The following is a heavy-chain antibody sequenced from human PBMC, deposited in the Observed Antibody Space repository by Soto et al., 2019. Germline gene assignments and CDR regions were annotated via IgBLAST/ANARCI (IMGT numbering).Heavy chain of an antibody. CDR3: ARGESEYEGSGYYHGQV. V-gene: IGHV1-69*01. CDR2: IVPIFGA. CDR1: VGTFSNYG. Sequence: QVQLVQSGAEVKKPGSSVKVSCKSSVGTFSNYGFSWVRQAPGQGLECMGVIVPIFGAEHPQKFQGRVTITADESTNTVFMEVRGLRSEEADVYYCARGESEYEGSGYYHGQVWGQGTTVTVSS. D-gene: IGHD3-3*01. J-gene: IGHJ6*02.